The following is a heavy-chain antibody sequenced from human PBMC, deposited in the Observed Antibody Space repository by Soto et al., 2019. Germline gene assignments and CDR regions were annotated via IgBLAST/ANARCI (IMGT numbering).Heavy chain of an antibody. J-gene: IGHJ6*03. CDR1: GYTFTSYD. V-gene: IGHV1-8*01. D-gene: IGHD6-25*01. CDR2: MNPNSGNT. CDR3: ARGRKAAGYYYYYPIYYYYYMDV. Sequence: GASVKVSCKASGYTFTSYDINWVRQATGQGLEWMGWMNPNSGNTGYAQKFQGRVTMTRNTSIGTAYMELSSLRSEDTAVYYCARGRKAAGYYYYYPIYYYYYMDVWGKGTTVTVSS.